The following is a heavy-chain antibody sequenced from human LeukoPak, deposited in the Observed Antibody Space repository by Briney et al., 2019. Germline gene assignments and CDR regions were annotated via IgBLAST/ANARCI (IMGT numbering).Heavy chain of an antibody. D-gene: IGHD6-13*01. CDR3: ARDLERGSSWYYYYGMDV. V-gene: IGHV3-66*02. Sequence: GGSLRLSCAASGFTFSSYGMHWVRQAPGKGLEWVSVIYSGGSTYYADSVKGRFTISRDNSKNTLYLQMNSLRAEDTAVYYCARDLERGSSWYYYYGMDVWGQGTTVTVSS. CDR2: IYSGGST. CDR1: GFTFSSYG. J-gene: IGHJ6*02.